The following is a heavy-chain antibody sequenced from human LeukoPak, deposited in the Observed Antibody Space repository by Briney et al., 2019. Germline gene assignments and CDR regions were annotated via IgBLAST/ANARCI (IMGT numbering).Heavy chain of an antibody. V-gene: IGHV4-59*12. CDR3: ARSQKRRGWGAFDI. Sequence: SETLSPTCTVSGGSISSYYWSWIRQPPGKGLEWIGYIYYSGSTNYNPSLKSRVTISVDTSKNQFSLKLSSVTAADTAVYYCARSQKRRGWGAFDIWGQGTMVTVSS. J-gene: IGHJ3*02. D-gene: IGHD1-26*01. CDR1: GGSISSYY. CDR2: IYYSGST.